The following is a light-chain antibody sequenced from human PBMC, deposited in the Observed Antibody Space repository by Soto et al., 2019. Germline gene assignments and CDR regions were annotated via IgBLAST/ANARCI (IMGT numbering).Light chain of an antibody. Sequence: DIQMTQSPSTVSSSVGGRATTTRRASREISSSLAWYQQTPAKDPNLLIRRESSLNRGVPSRISGGGAGTEFTLTISSLQPEDFATYYCQQTSAFPRTFGQGTKVDIK. CDR2: RES. CDR3: QQTSAFPRT. J-gene: IGKJ1*01. CDR1: REISSS. V-gene: IGKV1-12*01.